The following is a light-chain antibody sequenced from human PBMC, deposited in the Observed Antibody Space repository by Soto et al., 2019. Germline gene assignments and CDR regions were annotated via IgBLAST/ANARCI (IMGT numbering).Light chain of an antibody. CDR2: WAS. CDR3: QQYYDTPT. V-gene: IGKV4-1*01. CDR1: QSVLYSSNNKDY. J-gene: IGKJ1*01. Sequence: DIVMTQSPDSLAVSLGERATINCKSSQSVLYSSNNKDYLAWYQQKPGQPPKLLIYWASTRESGVPDRFSGSGSGTDFTLTISSLQAEDVALYYCQQYYDTPTFGQGTKVEIK.